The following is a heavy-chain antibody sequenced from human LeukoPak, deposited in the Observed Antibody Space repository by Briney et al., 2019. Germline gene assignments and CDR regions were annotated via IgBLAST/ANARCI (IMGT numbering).Heavy chain of an antibody. CDR2: VRSKAYGGTT. J-gene: IGHJ3*02. Sequence: GGSLRLSCTASGFTFGDYAMSWVRQAPGKGLEWVGFVRSKAYGGTTEYAASVKGRFTISRDDSKSIAYLQMNSLKTEDTAVYYCTRAIKRQSTMIVVVIGEEDAFDIWGQGTMVTVSS. D-gene: IGHD3-22*01. CDR1: GFTFGDYA. V-gene: IGHV3-49*04. CDR3: TRAIKRQSTMIVVVIGEEDAFDI.